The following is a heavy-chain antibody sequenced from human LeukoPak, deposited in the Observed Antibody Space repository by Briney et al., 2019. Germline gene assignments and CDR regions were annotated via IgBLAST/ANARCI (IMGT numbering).Heavy chain of an antibody. Sequence: GGSLRLSCAASGFTFSSYAMSWVRQAPGKGLEWVSSISSSSSYIYYADSVKGRFTISRDNAKNSLYLQMNSLRAEDTAVYYCARGDTYGDYVPITYFDYWGQGTLVTVSS. CDR1: GFTFSSYA. CDR3: ARGDTYGDYVPITYFDY. D-gene: IGHD4-17*01. CDR2: ISSSSSYI. V-gene: IGHV3-21*01. J-gene: IGHJ4*02.